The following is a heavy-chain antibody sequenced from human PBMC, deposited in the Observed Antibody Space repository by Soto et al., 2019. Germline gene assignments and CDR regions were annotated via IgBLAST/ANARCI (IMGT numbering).Heavy chain of an antibody. D-gene: IGHD5-18*01. V-gene: IGHV1-69*01. J-gene: IGHJ1*01. CDR2: TTAILGTR. CDR3: AAGDSSDTGDH. CDR1: EDTLSHYG. Sequence: QVQLVQSGAKVKKPGSWVKVSCKSSEDTLSHYGVSWVRQVPGKGLEWMGGTTAILGTRDYAQKFQGRMTITSDESTTTAYMELNSLTSDDTAVYYCAAGDSSDTGDHGGQGTLVTFSS.